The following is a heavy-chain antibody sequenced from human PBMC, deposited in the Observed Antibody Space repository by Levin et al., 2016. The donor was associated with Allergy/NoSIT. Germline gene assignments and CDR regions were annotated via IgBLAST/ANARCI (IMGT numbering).Heavy chain of an antibody. CDR2: IKHDGEEK. J-gene: IGHJ5*02. Sequence: ETLSLTCVGSGFSFGSYWMAWVRQAPGKGLEWVASIKHDGEEKYYLDAVKGRFTISRDNAKNSVYPQLNSLRAIDTAVYYCSREFAPWGQGTLVTVSS. V-gene: IGHV3-7*03. CDR1: GFSFGSYW. CDR3: SREFAP.